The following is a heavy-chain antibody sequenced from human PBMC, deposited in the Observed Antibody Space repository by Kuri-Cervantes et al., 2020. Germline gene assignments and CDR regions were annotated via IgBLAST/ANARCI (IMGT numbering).Heavy chain of an antibody. CDR1: GLTVSSNY. CDR3: AREMYSSSPFDY. V-gene: IGHV3-66*01. J-gene: IGHJ4*02. CDR2: IYSGGST. D-gene: IGHD6-13*01. Sequence: GGSLRLSCAASGLTVSSNYMSWVRQAPGKGLEWVSIIYSGGSTCYADSVKGRFTISRDNSKNTLYLQMNSLRAEDTAVYYCAREMYSSSPFDYWGQGTLVTASS.